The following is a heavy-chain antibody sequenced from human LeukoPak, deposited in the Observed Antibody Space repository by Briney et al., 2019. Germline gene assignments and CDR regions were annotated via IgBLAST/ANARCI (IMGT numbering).Heavy chain of an antibody. CDR1: GGSISSYY. J-gene: IGHJ4*02. CDR3: ARGASGWSRSNFDY. D-gene: IGHD6-19*01. Sequence: PSETLSLTCTVSGGSISSYYWSWIRQPPGKGLERIGYIYYCGSSNYNPSPTRRVTISVDTSTNQFSLNLTSVTAADTAVYYCARGASGWSRSNFDYWGQGTLVTVSS. CDR2: IYYCGSS. V-gene: IGHV4-59*01.